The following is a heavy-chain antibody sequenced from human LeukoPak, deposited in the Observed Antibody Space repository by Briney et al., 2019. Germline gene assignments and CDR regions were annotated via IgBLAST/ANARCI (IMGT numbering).Heavy chain of an antibody. D-gene: IGHD4-17*01. CDR1: GFTFSSYV. CDR2: ISGSGGRT. CDR3: ARATTVTTYLDY. V-gene: IGHV3-23*01. Sequence: GGTLRLSCAASGFTFSSYVMSWVRQAPGKGLEWVSGISGSGGRTYYADSVKGRFTISRDNSKNTLYLQMNSLRAEDTAVYYCARATTVTTYLDYWGQGTLVTVSS. J-gene: IGHJ4*02.